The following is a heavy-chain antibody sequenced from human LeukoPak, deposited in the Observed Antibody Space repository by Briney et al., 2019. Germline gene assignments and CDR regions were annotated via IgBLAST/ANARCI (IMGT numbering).Heavy chain of an antibody. Sequence: PSETLSLTCTVSGGSISSGGYYWSWIRQHPGEGLEWIGYIHYSGITYYNPSLKSRVTISVATSKNQFSLKLTSVAAADTAVYYCANYDSSGYYTFAFWGQGTLVTVSS. CDR2: IHYSGIT. J-gene: IGHJ4*02. CDR3: ANYDSSGYYTFAF. V-gene: IGHV4-31*03. D-gene: IGHD3-22*01. CDR1: GGSISSGGYY.